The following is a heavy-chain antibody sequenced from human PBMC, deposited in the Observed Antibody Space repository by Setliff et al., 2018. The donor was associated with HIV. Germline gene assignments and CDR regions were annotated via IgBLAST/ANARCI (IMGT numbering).Heavy chain of an antibody. J-gene: IGHJ5*02. CDR1: GDSINTDGLY. CDR3: ARTKGRSKHGSFWDS. D-gene: IGHD3-10*01. Sequence: PSETLSLTCTVSGDSINTDGLYWTWIRQHPATGLEWIGYIHYNGITYYNPSLESRVSISVDLSKNQFSLKLNSVTVADTAVYYCARTKGRSKHGSFWDSWGQGILVTVSS. CDR2: IHYNGIT. V-gene: IGHV4-31*03.